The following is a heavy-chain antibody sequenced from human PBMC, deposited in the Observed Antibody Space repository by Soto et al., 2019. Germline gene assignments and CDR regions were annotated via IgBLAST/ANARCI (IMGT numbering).Heavy chain of an antibody. CDR3: ARGSEWSQI. CDR1: GYTFTNYG. CDR2: ISGYNGNT. D-gene: IGHD3-3*01. V-gene: IGHV1-18*01. Sequence: QVHLVQSGAEVKRPGASVKVACKTSGYTFTNYGISWVRQAPGQGLEWVGWISGYNGNTNYAQKLQGRVTLTRDTSTDTAYMELRSLRSDDTAVYYCARGSEWSQIWGQGTMVTVSS. J-gene: IGHJ3*02.